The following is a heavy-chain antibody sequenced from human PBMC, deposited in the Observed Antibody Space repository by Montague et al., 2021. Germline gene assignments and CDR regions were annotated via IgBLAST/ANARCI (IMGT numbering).Heavy chain of an antibody. J-gene: IGHJ6*02. CDR3: VVTPSLYYHGMDV. V-gene: IGHV4-34*01. Sequence: SETLSLTCTVYGGSFSGYYWSWICQSPGKGLEWIGEINHSGSTNYNPSLKSRLTISVDTSKNQFSLKLSSVTAADTAVYYGVVTPSLYYHGMDVWGQGTTVTVSS. CDR1: GGSFSGYY. CDR2: INHSGST. D-gene: IGHD4-23*01.